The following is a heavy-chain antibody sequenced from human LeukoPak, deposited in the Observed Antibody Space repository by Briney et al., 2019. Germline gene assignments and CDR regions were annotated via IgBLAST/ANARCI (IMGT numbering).Heavy chain of an antibody. V-gene: IGHV3-23*01. D-gene: IGHD3-22*01. CDR1: GLTFSSYA. Sequence: GGSLRLSCAASGLTFSSYAMSWVRQAPGKGLEWVSAISGSGGSTYYADSVKGRFTISRDNSKNTLYLQMNSLRAEDTAVYYCAKDPPAALYYYDSSGYYDWGQGTLVTVSS. CDR3: AKDPPAALYYYDSSGYYD. CDR2: ISGSGGST. J-gene: IGHJ4*02.